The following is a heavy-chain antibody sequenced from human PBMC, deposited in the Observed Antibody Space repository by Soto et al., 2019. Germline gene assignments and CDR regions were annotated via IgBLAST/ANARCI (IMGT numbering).Heavy chain of an antibody. V-gene: IGHV4-31*03. D-gene: IGHD2-21*02. Sequence: QVQLQESGPGLVKPSQTLSLTCTVSGGSISSGGYYWSWIRQHPGKGLEWIGYIYYSGSTYYNPSHKSRVTISVDTSKNQFSLKRSSVTAADTAVYYCARDHCGDCYYFDYWGQGTLVTVSS. J-gene: IGHJ4*02. CDR1: GGSISSGGYY. CDR2: IYYSGST. CDR3: ARDHCGDCYYFDY.